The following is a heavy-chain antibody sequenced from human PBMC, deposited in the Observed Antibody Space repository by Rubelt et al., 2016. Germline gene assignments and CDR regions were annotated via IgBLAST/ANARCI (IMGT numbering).Heavy chain of an antibody. D-gene: IGHD1/OR15-1a*01. J-gene: IGHJ6*03. V-gene: IGHV1-8*01. CDR3: ATYRPPTTHYYMDV. CDR1: GYTFTSYD. Sequence: QVQLVQSGAEVKKPGASVKVSCKASGYTFTSYDINWVRQATGQGLEWMGWMNPNSGKTGYAQKFKGRVTMTRNTSIRTAYMELSSLRSEDTAVYYCATYRPPTTHYYMDVWGKGTTVTVSS. CDR2: MNPNSGKT.